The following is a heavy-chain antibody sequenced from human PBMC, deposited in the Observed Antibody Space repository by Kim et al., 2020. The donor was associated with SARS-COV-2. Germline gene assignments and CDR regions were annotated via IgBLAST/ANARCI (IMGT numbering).Heavy chain of an antibody. CDR3: AREVSSGYYLDY. Sequence: SVKVSCKASGGTFSSYAISWVRQAPGQGLEWMGGIIPIFGTANYAQKFQGRVTITADESTSTAYMELSSLRSEDTAVYYCAREVSSGYYLDYWGQGTLVTVSS. CDR1: GGTFSSYA. D-gene: IGHD3-3*01. V-gene: IGHV1-69*13. J-gene: IGHJ4*02. CDR2: IIPIFGTA.